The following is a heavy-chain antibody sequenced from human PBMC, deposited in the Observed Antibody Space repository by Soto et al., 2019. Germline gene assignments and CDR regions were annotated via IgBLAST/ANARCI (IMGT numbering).Heavy chain of an antibody. J-gene: IGHJ3*02. V-gene: IGHV3-48*03. D-gene: IGHD2-15*01. CDR1: GGTLSSYE. Sequence: GGPLTLSCTASGGTLSSYERDLVRQAPGKGLEWVADINNSGSNIYYADSVKGRSTITRDNTKNSLYLQMTGLRAEETVLYYCAKKYGGKPYDAFDIWGQGNMVTVSS. CDR2: INNSGSNI. CDR3: AKKYGGKPYDAFDI.